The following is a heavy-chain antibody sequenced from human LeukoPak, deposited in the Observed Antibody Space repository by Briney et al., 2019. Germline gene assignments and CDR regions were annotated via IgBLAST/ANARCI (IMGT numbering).Heavy chain of an antibody. CDR3: TRDGGSFCDFDY. CDR1: GFSFRNYA. D-gene: IGHD3-10*01. CDR2: INTDGRIT. V-gene: IGHV3-64*02. J-gene: IGHJ4*02. Sequence: QSGGSLRLSCVASGFSFRNYAIHWVRQAPGKGLEYVSVINTDGRITYYADSVKGRFTISRDNSKSTVYLQMGSLRGEDMAVYYCTRDGGSFCDFDYWGQGALVTVSS.